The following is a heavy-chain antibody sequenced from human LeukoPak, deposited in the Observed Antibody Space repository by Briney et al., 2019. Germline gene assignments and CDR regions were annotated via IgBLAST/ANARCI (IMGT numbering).Heavy chain of an antibody. D-gene: IGHD1-26*01. CDR1: GGSISSSSYY. J-gene: IGHJ4*02. CDR3: ARQTVGATRHLDY. Sequence: SETLSLTCTVSGGSISSSSYYWGWIRQPPGKGLEWIGSIYYSGSTYYNPSLKSRVTISVDTSKNQFSLKLSSVTAADTAVYYCARQTVGATRHLDYWGQGTLVTVSS. CDR2: IYYSGST. V-gene: IGHV4-39*01.